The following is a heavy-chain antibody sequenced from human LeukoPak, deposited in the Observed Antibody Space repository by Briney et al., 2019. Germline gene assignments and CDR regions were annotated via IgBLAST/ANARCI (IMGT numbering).Heavy chain of an antibody. CDR1: RYTFTSYD. CDR3: ARGRKAGVGRVYYMDV. D-gene: IGHD3/OR15-3a*01. J-gene: IGHJ6*03. V-gene: IGHV1-8*02. CDR2: MNPKSGNT. Sequence: ASVKVSCKTSRYTFTSYDINWVRQATGQGLEWMGWMNPKSGNTDYAQKFQGRVTMTSDTSIDTAYMELSSLRSEDTAVYYCARGRKAGVGRVYYMDVWGKGTTVTVSS.